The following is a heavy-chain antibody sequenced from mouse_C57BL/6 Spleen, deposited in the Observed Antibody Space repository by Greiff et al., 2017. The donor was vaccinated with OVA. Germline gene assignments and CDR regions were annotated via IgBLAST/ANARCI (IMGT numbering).Heavy chain of an antibody. D-gene: IGHD2-4*01. Sequence: EVKVVESEGGLVQPGSSMKLSCTASGFTFSDYYMAWVRQVPEKGLEWVANINYDGSSTYYLDSLKSRFIISRDNAKNILYLQMSSLKSEDTATYYCATYDYVFAYWGQGTLVTVSA. CDR3: ATYDYVFAY. J-gene: IGHJ3*01. CDR2: INYDGSST. V-gene: IGHV5-16*01. CDR1: GFTFSDYY.